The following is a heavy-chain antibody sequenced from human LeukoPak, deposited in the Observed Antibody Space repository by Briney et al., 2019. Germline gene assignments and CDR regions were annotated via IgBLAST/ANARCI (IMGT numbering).Heavy chain of an antibody. CDR1: GGSISSSSYY. V-gene: IGHV4-39*02. CDR2: VYYSGYT. J-gene: IGHJ4*02. CDR3: ARDKGTSYLSSFDY. Sequence: PSETLSLTCTVSGGSISSSSYYWGWIRQPPGKGLEWIGSVYYSGYTYYNPSLKSRVTISVDTSNDQFSLKLSSVTAADTAVYYCARDKGTSYLSSFDYWGQGTLVTVSS. D-gene: IGHD6-6*01.